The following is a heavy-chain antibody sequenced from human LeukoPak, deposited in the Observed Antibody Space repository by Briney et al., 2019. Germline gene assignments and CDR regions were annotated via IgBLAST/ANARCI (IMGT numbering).Heavy chain of an antibody. V-gene: IGHV3-23*01. D-gene: IGHD2/OR15-2a*01. CDR1: GFTFTSYA. CDR3: AKVLNIYHYYGMDV. J-gene: IGHJ6*02. CDR2: ISGSGGST. Sequence: GGSLRLSCAASGFTFTSYAMTWVRQAPGKGLEWVSGISGSGGSTDYADSVRGRFTISRDNSKNTLFLQMNSLGAEDTAVYYCAKVLNIYHYYGMDVWGQGTTVTVSS.